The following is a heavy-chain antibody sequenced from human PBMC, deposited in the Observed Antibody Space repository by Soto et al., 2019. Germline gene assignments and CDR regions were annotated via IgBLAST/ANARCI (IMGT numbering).Heavy chain of an antibody. J-gene: IGHJ2*01. CDR2: LIPIFGTA. D-gene: IGHD6-19*01. Sequence: QVQLVQSGAEEKKPGSSVKVSCKASGGTFSSYAISWVRQAPGQGLEWMGGLIPIFGTANYAQKFQGRVPITANESNCTAYMERSSLRSQDPALYYCASSRTRTAVCSHERNWYCDLWGRGNLLSVS. V-gene: IGHV1-69*12. CDR1: GGTFSSYA. CDR3: ASSRTRTAVCSHERNWYCDL.